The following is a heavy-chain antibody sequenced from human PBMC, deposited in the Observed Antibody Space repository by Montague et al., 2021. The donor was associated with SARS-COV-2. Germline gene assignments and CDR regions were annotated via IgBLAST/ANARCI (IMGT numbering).Heavy chain of an antibody. V-gene: IGHV2-70*11. CDR2: XXWDDDK. CDR1: GLSLSTSGMC. D-gene: IGHD3-9*01. J-gene: IGHJ3*02. Sequence: PALVKPTQTLTLTCTFSGLSLSTSGMCVSWIRQPPGKALEWLARXXWDDDKYYSTSLKTRLTISKDTSKNQVVLTMANMDPVDTATYYCARGYYDILTGYLDAFDIWGQGTMVTVSS. CDR3: ARGYYDILTGYLDAFDI.